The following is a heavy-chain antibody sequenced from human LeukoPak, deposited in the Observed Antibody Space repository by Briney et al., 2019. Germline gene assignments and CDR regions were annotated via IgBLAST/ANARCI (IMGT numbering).Heavy chain of an antibody. CDR3: AREATWFGEPPGAAFDI. CDR2: IYSGGST. CDR1: GFTVSSNY. D-gene: IGHD3-10*01. J-gene: IGHJ3*02. V-gene: IGHV3-53*01. Sequence: GGSLRLSCAASGFTVSSNYMSWVRQAPGKGLEWVSVIYSGGSTYYADSVKGRFTISRDNSKNTLYLQMNSLRAEDTAVYYCAREATWFGEPPGAAFDIWGQGTMVTVSS.